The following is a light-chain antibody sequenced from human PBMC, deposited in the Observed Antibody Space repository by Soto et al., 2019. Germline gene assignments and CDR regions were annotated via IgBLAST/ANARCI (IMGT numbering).Light chain of an antibody. CDR1: QSLLNSSGSIY. V-gene: IGKV1-27*01. CDR2: AAS. J-gene: IGKJ4*01. CDR3: HKYHSAPLT. Sequence: MTQSPLSLPVTPGEPASISCRASQSLLNSSGSIYLAWYQQKPGKVPTLLIYAASTLQSGVPSRFSGSGSGTDFTLTISSLQPEDVATYYCHKYHSAPLTFGGGTKVDIK.